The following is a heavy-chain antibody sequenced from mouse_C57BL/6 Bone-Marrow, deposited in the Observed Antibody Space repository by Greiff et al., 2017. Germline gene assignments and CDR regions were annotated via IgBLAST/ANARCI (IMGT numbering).Heavy chain of an antibody. CDR2: IDPSDSYT. Sequence: QVQLQQPGAELVMPGASVKLSCKASGYTFTSYWMHWVKQRPGQGLEWIGEIDPSDSYTNYNQQFKGKSTLTVDKSSSTSYMQLSSLTSEDSAVYYCARKGWDDYAMDYWGQGTSVTVSS. D-gene: IGHD4-1*01. V-gene: IGHV1-69*01. CDR1: GYTFTSYW. J-gene: IGHJ4*01. CDR3: ARKGWDDYAMDY.